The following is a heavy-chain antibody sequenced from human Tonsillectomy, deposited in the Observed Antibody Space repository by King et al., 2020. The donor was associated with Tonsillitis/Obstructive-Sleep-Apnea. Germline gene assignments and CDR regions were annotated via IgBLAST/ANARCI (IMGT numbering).Heavy chain of an antibody. CDR2: IHHSGST. Sequence: VQLQESGPGLVKPSGTLSLTCAVSGGSISTSNWWNWVRQPPGKGLEWIGEIHHSGSTNYNPSLKSRLTISVDTSKNQFSLTLSSVTAADTAVYYCARSVGDYFGSGSYYNYFGYWGQGTLVTVS. J-gene: IGHJ4*02. V-gene: IGHV4-4*02. CDR1: GGSISTSNW. CDR3: ARSVGDYFGSGSYYNYFGY. D-gene: IGHD3-10*01.